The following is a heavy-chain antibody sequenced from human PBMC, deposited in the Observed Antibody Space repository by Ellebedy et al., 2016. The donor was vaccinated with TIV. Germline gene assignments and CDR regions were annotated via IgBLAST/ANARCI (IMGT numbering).Heavy chain of an antibody. D-gene: IGHD2-8*01. J-gene: IGHJ2*01. Sequence: MPSETLSLTCAVYAGSSSGYYWRWIRQPPGNGLEWIAHVYYTVSSDYNPSLKSRASMSVDTSKNQISLKLTSVTAADTAVYYCARANGGTHVYFELWGRGTLVTVSS. CDR3: ARANGGTHVYFEL. V-gene: IGHV4-59*01. CDR1: AGSSSGYY. CDR2: VYYTVSS.